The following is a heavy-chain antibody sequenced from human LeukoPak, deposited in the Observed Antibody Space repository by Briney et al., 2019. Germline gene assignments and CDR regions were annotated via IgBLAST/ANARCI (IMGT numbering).Heavy chain of an antibody. CDR3: TRGSDSYYYYSMDV. J-gene: IGHJ6*03. CDR2: IIPILRTP. Sequence: ASLKVSCKASGYTFSNYAINWVRQAPGRGLEWMRGIIPILRTPSYAEKFQGRVTITTDESTSTAHMELSGLRSEDTAVYYCTRGSDSYYYYSMDVWGRGTTVIVSS. V-gene: IGHV1-69*05. CDR1: GYTFSNYA.